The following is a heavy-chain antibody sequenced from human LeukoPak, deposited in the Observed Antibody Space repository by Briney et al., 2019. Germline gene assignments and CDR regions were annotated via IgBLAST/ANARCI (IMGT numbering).Heavy chain of an antibody. CDR2: IYHSGST. D-gene: IGHD3-3*01. CDR1: GYSISSGYY. V-gene: IGHV4-38-2*02. J-gene: IGHJ6*03. Sequence: SETLSLTCTVSGYSISSGYYWGWIRQPPGKGLEWIGSIYHSGSTYYNPSLKSRVTISVDTSKNQFSLKLSSVTAADTAVYYCARSGPSTIFGSRYYYYMDVWGKGTTVTISS. CDR3: ARSGPSTIFGSRYYYYMDV.